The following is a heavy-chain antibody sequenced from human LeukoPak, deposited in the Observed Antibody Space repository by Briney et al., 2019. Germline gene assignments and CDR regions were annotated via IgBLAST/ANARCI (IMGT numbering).Heavy chain of an antibody. CDR1: GYTFSSYG. J-gene: IGHJ5*02. V-gene: IGHV1-18*01. D-gene: IGHD5-24*01. CDR2: ISAYKGNT. CDR3: ARDLTRDGYTWFDP. Sequence: GASVKASCKASGYTFSSYGITWVRQAPGQGLEWMGWISAYKGNTKYAQKLQGRAIMTTDTSTSTAYMEMRSLRSDDTAVYFCARDLTRDGYTWFDPWGQGTLVTVSS.